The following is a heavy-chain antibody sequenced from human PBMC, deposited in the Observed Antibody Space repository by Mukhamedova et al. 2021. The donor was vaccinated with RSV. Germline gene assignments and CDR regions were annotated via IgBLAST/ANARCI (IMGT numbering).Heavy chain of an antibody. J-gene: IGHJ1*01. V-gene: IGHV3-7*03. CDR2: IKQDGSET. CDR3: AKDKDAAGRYFQH. Sequence: WVATIKQDGSETYYVDSVKGRFTISRDNAKNSLYLQMNSLRAEDTAVFYCAKDKDAAGRYFQHWGQGTLVTVSS. D-gene: IGHD6-13*01.